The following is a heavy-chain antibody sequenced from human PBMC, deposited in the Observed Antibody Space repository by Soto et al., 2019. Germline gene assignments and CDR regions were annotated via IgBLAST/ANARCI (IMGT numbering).Heavy chain of an antibody. Sequence: PSETLSLTCGVYGGSFSGYYWSWIRQPPGKGLEWIGEINHGGSTNYNPSLKSRVTISVDTSKNQFSLKLSSVTAADTAVYYCARELELLDYFDYWGQGTLVTVSS. CDR1: GGSFSGYY. CDR2: INHGGST. D-gene: IGHD1-7*01. J-gene: IGHJ4*02. CDR3: ARELELLDYFDY. V-gene: IGHV4-34*01.